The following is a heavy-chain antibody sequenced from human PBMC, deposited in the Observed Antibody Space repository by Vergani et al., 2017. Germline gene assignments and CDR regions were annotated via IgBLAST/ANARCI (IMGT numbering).Heavy chain of an antibody. CDR2: ISAYKGNT. J-gene: IGHJ5*02. V-gene: IGHV1-18*01. D-gene: IGHD1-26*01. Sequence: QVQLVQSGAEVKKPGASVKVSCKASGYTFTSYGISWVRQAPGQGIEWMGWISAYKGNTNYAKKLQGRVTMTTDTSTSTAYMELRSLRSDDTAVYYCARDPYVTGGGFNWFDPWGQGTLVSVSS. CDR3: ARDPYVTGGGFNWFDP. CDR1: GYTFTSYG.